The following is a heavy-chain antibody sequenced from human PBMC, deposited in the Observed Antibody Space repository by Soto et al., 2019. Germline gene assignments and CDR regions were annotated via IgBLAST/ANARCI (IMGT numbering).Heavy chain of an antibody. CDR2: ISSSGSII. Sequence: GGSLRLSCAASGFTFSYYYMSWIRQSPGKGLEWVSYISSSGSIIYYADSVKGRFTISRDNARNSLYLQLNSLRAEDTAVYYSARDQGYYDSSGYFDYWGQGTLVTVSS. CDR1: GFTFSYYY. CDR3: ARDQGYYDSSGYFDY. D-gene: IGHD3-22*01. V-gene: IGHV3-11*01. J-gene: IGHJ4*02.